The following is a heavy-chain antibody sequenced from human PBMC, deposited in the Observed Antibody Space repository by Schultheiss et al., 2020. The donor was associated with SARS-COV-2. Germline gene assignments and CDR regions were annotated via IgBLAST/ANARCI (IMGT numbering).Heavy chain of an antibody. CDR3: GAVVGATHFQH. D-gene: IGHD1-26*01. CDR2: IYYSGDT. J-gene: IGHJ1*01. CDR1: GGSISSSSYY. Sequence: SQTLSLTCTVSGGSISSSSYYWGWIRQPPGKGLEWIGSIYYSGDTYYNPSLKSRVTISVDTSKNQFSLKLSSVTAADTAVYYCGAVVGATHFQHWGQGTLVTVSS. V-gene: IGHV4-39*07.